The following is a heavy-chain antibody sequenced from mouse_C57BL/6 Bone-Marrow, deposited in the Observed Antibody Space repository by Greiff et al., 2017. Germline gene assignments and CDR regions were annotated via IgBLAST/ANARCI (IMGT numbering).Heavy chain of an antibody. V-gene: IGHV1-54*01. Sequence: QVQLKESGAELVRPGTSVKVSCKASGYAFTNYLIEWVKQRPGQGLEWIGVINPGSGGTNYNEKFKGQATLTADKTYSDAYMQLSSLTSEDSAVYFGARQRIDYYGSSSYWGQGTSDTVSS. J-gene: IGHJ4*01. CDR1: GYAFTNYL. D-gene: IGHD1-1*01. CDR2: INPGSGGT. CDR3: ARQRIDYYGSSSY.